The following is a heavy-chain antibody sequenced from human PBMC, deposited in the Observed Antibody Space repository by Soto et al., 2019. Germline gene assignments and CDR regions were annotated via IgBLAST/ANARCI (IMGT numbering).Heavy chain of an antibody. J-gene: IGHJ6*03. CDR3: ARARDTMVRGVSYYYMDV. CDR2: IWYDGSNK. V-gene: IGHV3-33*01. D-gene: IGHD3-10*01. CDR1: GFTFSSYG. Sequence: QVQLVESGGGVVQPGRSLRLSCAASGFTFSSYGMHWVRQAPGKGLEWVAVIWYDGSNKYYADSVKGRFTISRDNSTNTLYLQMNSLRAEDTAVYYCARARDTMVRGVSYYYMDVWGKGTTVTVSS.